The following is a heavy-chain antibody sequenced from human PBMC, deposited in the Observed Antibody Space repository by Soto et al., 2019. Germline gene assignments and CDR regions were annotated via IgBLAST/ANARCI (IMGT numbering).Heavy chain of an antibody. D-gene: IGHD3-22*01. J-gene: IGHJ4*02. V-gene: IGHV3-23*01. CDR2: ISGRADYT. CDR1: GFNFSNYG. CDR3: AKKNYYDNSGRGTFEY. Sequence: GGSLRLSCAASGFNFSNYGMSWVRQAPGKVLEWVSDISGRADYTPYADFLKGRFTISRDNSKNTLYLQVNSLTAEDTAVYYCAKKNYYDNSGRGTFEYWGQGT.